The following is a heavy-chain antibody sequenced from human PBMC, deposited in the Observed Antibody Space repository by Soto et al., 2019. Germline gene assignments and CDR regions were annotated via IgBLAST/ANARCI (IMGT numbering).Heavy chain of an antibody. CDR2: IYPGDSDT. Sequence: PGESLKISCKGSGYSFTSYWIGWVRQMPGKGLEWMGIIYPGDSDTRYSPSFQGQVTISADKSISTAYLQWSSLKASDTAMYYCARVIAAAGTPSAEYFQHWGQGTLVTVSS. D-gene: IGHD6-13*01. CDR1: GYSFTSYW. CDR3: ARVIAAAGTPSAEYFQH. J-gene: IGHJ1*01. V-gene: IGHV5-51*01.